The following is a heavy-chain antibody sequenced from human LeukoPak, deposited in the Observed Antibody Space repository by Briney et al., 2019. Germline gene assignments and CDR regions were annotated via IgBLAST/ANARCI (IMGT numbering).Heavy chain of an antibody. J-gene: IGHJ4*02. CDR1: RFTFCTVA. V-gene: IGHV3-23*01. Sequence: GGSLRLSCAASRFTFCTVAISWVRRGPGKGREGGSTVSGSGSSAYYADSVKGRFTISRDNSKNTLYLQMNSLRAEDAAVYYCAKDTLGGVSGTHYSDYWGQGSLVTASS. CDR2: VSGSGSSA. CDR3: AKDTLGGVSGTHYSDY. D-gene: IGHD1-26*01.